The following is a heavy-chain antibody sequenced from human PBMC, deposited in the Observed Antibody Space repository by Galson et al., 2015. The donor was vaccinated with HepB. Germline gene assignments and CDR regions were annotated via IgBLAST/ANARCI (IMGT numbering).Heavy chain of an antibody. D-gene: IGHD6-19*01. J-gene: IGHJ5*02. Sequence: QSGAEVKKPGESLKISFQGSGYSFTSDWVGWVRQMPGKGLEWMGIIYPGDSDTRYSPSFQGQVTISADKSISTAYLQWSSLKASDTAMYYCARQFSQGLDGGWFDPWGQGTLVTVSS. CDR3: ARQFSQGLDGGWFDP. V-gene: IGHV5-51*01. CDR2: IYPGDSDT. CDR1: GYSFTSDW.